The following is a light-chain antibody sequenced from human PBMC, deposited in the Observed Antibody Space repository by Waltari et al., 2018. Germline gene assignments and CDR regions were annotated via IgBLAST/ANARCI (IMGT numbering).Light chain of an antibody. CDR2: DAS. V-gene: IGKV3-15*01. CDR3: QQYNNWPPLT. CDR1: QMVSSN. Sequence: EIVMTHTPATLSVSPGERATLSCRASQMVSSNFPWYQQKPGQAPRLLIYDASTRDTGIPDRFSGSGSGTEFTLTISSLQSEDFAFYYCQQYNNWPPLTFGGGTKVEIK. J-gene: IGKJ4*01.